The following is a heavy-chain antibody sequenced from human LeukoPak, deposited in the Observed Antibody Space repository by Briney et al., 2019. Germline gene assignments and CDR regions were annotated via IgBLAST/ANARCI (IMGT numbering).Heavy chain of an antibody. D-gene: IGHD2/OR15-2a*01. Sequence: SETLSLTCAVSGYSISSDYYWGWIRQPPGKGLELIGSIYHSGSTYYNPSLKSRVTISVDTSKNQFSLKLSSVTAADTAVYYCARSFTFDYMDVWGKGTTVTVSS. J-gene: IGHJ6*03. CDR3: ARSFTFDYMDV. V-gene: IGHV4-38-2*01. CDR2: IYHSGST. CDR1: GYSISSDYY.